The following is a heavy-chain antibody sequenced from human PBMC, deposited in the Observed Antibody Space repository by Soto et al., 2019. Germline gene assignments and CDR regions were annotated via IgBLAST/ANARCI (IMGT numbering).Heavy chain of an antibody. J-gene: IGHJ3*01. D-gene: IGHD2-8*01. CDR2: FYWDNEK. CDR3: AHGKIRGLIVYAINV. V-gene: IGHV2-5*02. CDR1: GFSLSTSGVG. Sequence: QITLKESGPTLVNPTQTLTLTCTFSGFSLSTSGVGVGWLRRPPGKALEWLAFFYWDNEKRYSPSLKGRLTIPKEPYKNQVVLTMTNMDRVDTATYYCAHGKIRGLIVYAINVWGQGTMVTVSS.